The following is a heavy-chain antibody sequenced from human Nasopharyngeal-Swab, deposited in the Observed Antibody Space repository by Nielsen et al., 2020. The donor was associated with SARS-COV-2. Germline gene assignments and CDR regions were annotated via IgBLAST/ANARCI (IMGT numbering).Heavy chain of an antibody. CDR2: IRSKANSYAT. Sequence: GESLKISCAASGFTFSGSAMHRVRQASGKGLEWVGRIRSKANSYATAYAASVKGRFTISRDDSKNTAYLQMNSLKTEDTAVYYCTRLRYSSGLDYWGQGTLVTVSS. CDR1: GFTFSGSA. CDR3: TRLRYSSGLDY. D-gene: IGHD6-25*01. J-gene: IGHJ4*02. V-gene: IGHV3-73*01.